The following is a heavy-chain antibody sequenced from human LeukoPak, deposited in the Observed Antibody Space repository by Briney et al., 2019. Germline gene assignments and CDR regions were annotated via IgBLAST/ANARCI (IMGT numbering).Heavy chain of an antibody. CDR1: GFTFSSYA. J-gene: IGHJ4*02. CDR3: AKDGGSGYYYFDY. CDR2: ISGSGGST. D-gene: IGHD3-22*01. Sequence: GGSLRLSYAASGFTFSSYAMSWVRQAPGKGLEWVSAISGSGGSTYYADSVKGRFTISRDNSKNTLYVQMNSLRAEDTAVYYCAKDGGSGYYYFDYWGQGTLATVSS. V-gene: IGHV3-23*01.